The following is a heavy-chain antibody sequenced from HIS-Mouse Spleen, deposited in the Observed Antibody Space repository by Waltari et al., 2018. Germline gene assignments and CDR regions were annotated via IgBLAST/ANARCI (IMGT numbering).Heavy chain of an antibody. CDR3: AREIPYSSSWYDWYFDL. CDR1: GGSISSSSYY. J-gene: IGHJ2*01. V-gene: IGHV4-39*07. Sequence: QLQLQESGPGLVKPSETLSLTCTVSGGSISSSSYYWGWIRQPPGKGLEWIGSIYYSGGTYYTPALKGRVTISVETSKNQFSLKLGSVTAADTAVYYCAREIPYSSSWYDWYFDLWGRGTLVTVSS. D-gene: IGHD6-13*01. CDR2: IYYSGGT.